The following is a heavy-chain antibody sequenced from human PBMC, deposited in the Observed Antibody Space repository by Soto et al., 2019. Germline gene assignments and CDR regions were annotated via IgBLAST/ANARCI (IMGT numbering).Heavy chain of an antibody. CDR1: GGSISSGGYS. CDR2: IYHSGST. V-gene: IGHV4-30-2*02. Sequence: TSETLSLTCAVSGGSISSGGYSWSWIRQPPGKGLEWIGYIYHSGSTYYNPSLKSRVTTSVDTSKNQFSLKLSSVTAADTAVFYWGRFWGTRCPQFPNGGQGTLVTVS. CDR3: GRFWGTRCPQFPN. J-gene: IGHJ4*02. D-gene: IGHD3-16*01.